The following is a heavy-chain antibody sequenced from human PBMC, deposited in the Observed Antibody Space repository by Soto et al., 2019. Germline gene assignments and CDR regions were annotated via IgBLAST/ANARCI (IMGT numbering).Heavy chain of an antibody. J-gene: IGHJ4*02. CDR2: INPNGGGT. Sequence: QVHLVQSGAEVKKPGASVKVSCKASGYTFTDYEIHWVRQAPGQGLEWMGWINPNGGGTNSAQKFLGWVTMTRVTSITTAYLNLTRLNSDDTAVYYCARWSYFGGYDYWGQGTLVTVSS. V-gene: IGHV1-2*04. CDR3: ARWSYFGGYDY. CDR1: GYTFTDYE. D-gene: IGHD2-21*01.